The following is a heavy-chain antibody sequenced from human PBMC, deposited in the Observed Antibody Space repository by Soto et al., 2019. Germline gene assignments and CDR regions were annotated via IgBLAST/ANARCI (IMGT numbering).Heavy chain of an antibody. D-gene: IGHD2-21*01. CDR3: ATDIPTAGGGEIDY. J-gene: IGHJ4*02. CDR1: GFSCGTAW. Sequence: GGCLRLSCAASGFSCGTAWMIWVRQAPGKGLEWVGHIKSKGEGETTNYAAPVKGRFSISRDDSTNTQSLQMNNLKSDDTAVYYCATDIPTAGGGEIDYLDQGTLVIVSS. V-gene: IGHV3-15*01. CDR2: IKSKGEGETT.